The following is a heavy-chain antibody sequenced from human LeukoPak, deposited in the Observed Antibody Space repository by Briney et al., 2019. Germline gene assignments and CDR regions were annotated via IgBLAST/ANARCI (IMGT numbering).Heavy chain of an antibody. J-gene: IGHJ4*02. Sequence: SEPLSLLCAVYGGSFSGYYWSWIRQPTGKGLEGLGEINHSGSTNYNPSLKSRVTISVDTSKNQFSLKLSSVTAADTAVYYCARAPRPYYYSSGSALDYWGQGTLVTVSS. D-gene: IGHD3-10*01. V-gene: IGHV4-34*01. CDR3: ARAPRPYYYSSGSALDY. CDR1: GGSFSGYY. CDR2: INHSGST.